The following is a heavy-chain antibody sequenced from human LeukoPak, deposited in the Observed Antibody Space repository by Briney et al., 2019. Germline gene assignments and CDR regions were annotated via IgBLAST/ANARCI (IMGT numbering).Heavy chain of an antibody. J-gene: IGHJ4*02. Sequence: PSETLSLTCAVYGGSFSGYFWSWIRQPPGKGLEWIGEINHSGSTNYNPSLKRRVTISVDTSKNQFSLKLSSVTAADTAVYYCAKSPAPLGAAAADYWGQGTLVTISS. CDR1: GGSFSGYF. V-gene: IGHV4-34*01. CDR2: INHSGST. CDR3: AKSPAPLGAAAADY. D-gene: IGHD6-13*01.